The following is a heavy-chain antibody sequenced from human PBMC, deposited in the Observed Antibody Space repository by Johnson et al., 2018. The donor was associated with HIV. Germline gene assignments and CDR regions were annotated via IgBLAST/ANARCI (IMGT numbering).Heavy chain of an antibody. D-gene: IGHD7-27*01. J-gene: IGHJ3*02. CDR2: ISYDGSNK. CDR1: GFTFTTYA. V-gene: IGHV3-30*04. CDR3: ASSWGNAFDI. Sequence: VQLVESGGGVVQPGRSLRLSCAASGFTFTTYAMHWVRQAPGKGLEWVAVISYDGSNKYYADSVKGRFTISRDNSKNTLYLQMNSLRAEDTAVYYCASSWGNAFDIWGQGTMVTVSS.